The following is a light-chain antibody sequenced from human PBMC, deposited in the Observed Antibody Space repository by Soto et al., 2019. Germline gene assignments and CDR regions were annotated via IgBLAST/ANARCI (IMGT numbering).Light chain of an antibody. J-gene: IGLJ1*01. CDR1: SRNVGSNTL. CDR2: EGS. Sequence: QSALTQPPSASGPPGQWVTISCSGTSRNVGSNTLVSWYQQHPAKAPKLMINEGSKRPSGVSNRFSGSKSGNTASLTISGLQAEDEADYYCCSYAGSSTYVFGTGTKLTVL. V-gene: IGLV2-23*01. CDR3: CSYAGSSTYV.